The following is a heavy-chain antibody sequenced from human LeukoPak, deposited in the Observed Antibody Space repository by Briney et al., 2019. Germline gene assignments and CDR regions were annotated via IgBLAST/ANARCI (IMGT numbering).Heavy chain of an antibody. CDR1: GFTFSSYA. V-gene: IGHV3-23*01. CDR2: ISGSGGST. Sequence: GGSLRLSCAASGFTFSSYAMSWVRQAPGKGLEWVSAISGSGGSTYYADSVKGRFTISRDNSKNTLYLQMNGLRAEDTAVYYCAKSPVDIVATPFDYWGQGTLVSVSS. J-gene: IGHJ4*02. CDR3: AKSPVDIVATPFDY. D-gene: IGHD5-12*01.